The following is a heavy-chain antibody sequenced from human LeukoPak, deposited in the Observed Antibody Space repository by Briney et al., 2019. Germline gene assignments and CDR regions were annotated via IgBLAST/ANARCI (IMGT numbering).Heavy chain of an antibody. CDR1: GGSISSSSYY. V-gene: IGHV4-39*07. D-gene: IGHD6-13*01. Sequence: PSETLSLTCTVSGGSISSSSYYWGWIRQPPGKGLEWIGSIYYSGSTYYNPSLKSRVTISVDTSKNQFSLKLSSVTAADTAVYYCARVGTYSSSWYDYWGQGTLVTVSS. CDR3: ARVGTYSSSWYDY. CDR2: IYYSGST. J-gene: IGHJ4*02.